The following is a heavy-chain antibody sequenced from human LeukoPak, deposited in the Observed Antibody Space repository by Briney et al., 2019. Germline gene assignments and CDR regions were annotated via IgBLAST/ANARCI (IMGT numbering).Heavy chain of an antibody. CDR2: ISSSSSYI. D-gene: IGHD3-3*01. CDR1: GFTFSSYS. J-gene: IGHJ4*02. CDR3: ARDSIITIFGVVIRLDY. V-gene: IGHV3-21*01. Sequence: NTGGSLRLSCAASGFTFSSYSMNWVRQAPGKGLEWVSSISSSSSYIYYADSVKGRFTISRDNAKNSLYLQMNSLRAEDTAVYYCARDSIITIFGVVIRLDYWAREPWSPSPQ.